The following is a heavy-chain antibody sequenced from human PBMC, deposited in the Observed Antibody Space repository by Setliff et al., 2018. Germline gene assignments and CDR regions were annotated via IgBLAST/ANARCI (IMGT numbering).Heavy chain of an antibody. J-gene: IGHJ6*03. CDR2: IFYSDTA. Sequence: TLSLTCTVSGGSIGPHYWSWIRQAPGKGLEWIGHIFYSDTAKYNPSLESRAALSVDSSKNQFSLKLRSVTAADTAVYYCARDRATVIRGVTSFFYYYMDVWGGGTTVTVSS. D-gene: IGHD3-10*01. V-gene: IGHV4-59*11. CDR3: ARDRATVIRGVTSFFYYYMDV. CDR1: GGSIGPHY.